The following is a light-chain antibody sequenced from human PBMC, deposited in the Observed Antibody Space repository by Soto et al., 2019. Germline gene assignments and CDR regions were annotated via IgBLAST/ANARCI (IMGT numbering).Light chain of an antibody. CDR2: GAS. CDR3: QQANSFPFA. CDR1: QDIHTW. Sequence: DIQMTQSPSSVSASVGDRVTITCRASQDIHTWLAWYQQKPGKAPKLLISGASSLESGVPARFSGRGSGTDVTLTISNLQPGDVATYFCQQANSFPFAFGPGTKVDLK. J-gene: IGKJ3*01. V-gene: IGKV1-12*01.